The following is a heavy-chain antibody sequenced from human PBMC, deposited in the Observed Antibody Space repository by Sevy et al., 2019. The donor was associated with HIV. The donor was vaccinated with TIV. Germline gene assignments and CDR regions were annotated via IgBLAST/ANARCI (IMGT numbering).Heavy chain of an antibody. Sequence: GGSLRLSCAASGFTFSSYWMSWVRQAPGKGLEWVANIKQDGSEKYYVDSVKGRFTISRDNAKNSLYLQMNSLRAEDTAVYYCARSQGILTGYSLNAFDIWGQGTMVTVS. CDR3: ARSQGILTGYSLNAFDI. V-gene: IGHV3-7*01. J-gene: IGHJ3*02. CDR2: IKQDGSEK. CDR1: GFTFSSYW. D-gene: IGHD3-9*01.